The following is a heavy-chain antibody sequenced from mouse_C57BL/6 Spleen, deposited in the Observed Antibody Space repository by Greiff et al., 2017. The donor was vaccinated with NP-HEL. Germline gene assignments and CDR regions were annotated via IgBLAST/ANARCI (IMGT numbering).Heavy chain of an antibody. Sequence: VQLQQSGTELVKPGASVKLSCKASGYTFTSYWMHWVKQRPGQGLEWIGNINPSNGGTNYNEKFKSKATLTVDKSSSTAYMQLSSLTSEDSAVYYCARCDGYYWYFDVWGTGTTVTVSS. V-gene: IGHV1-53*01. J-gene: IGHJ1*03. CDR2: INPSNGGT. CDR3: ARCDGYYWYFDV. D-gene: IGHD2-3*01. CDR1: GYTFTSYW.